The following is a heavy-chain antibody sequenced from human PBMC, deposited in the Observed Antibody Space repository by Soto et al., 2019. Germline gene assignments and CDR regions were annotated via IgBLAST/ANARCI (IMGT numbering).Heavy chain of an antibody. D-gene: IGHD5-12*01. V-gene: IGHV3-66*01. CDR3: AREDGYRGGDAFDI. Sequence: GGSLRLSCAASRFTVSSNYMSWVRQAPGKGLEWVSVIYSGGSTYYADSVKGRFTISRDNSKNTLYLQMNSLRAEDTAVYYCAREDGYRGGDAFDIWGQGTMVTVSS. J-gene: IGHJ3*02. CDR2: IYSGGST. CDR1: RFTVSSNY.